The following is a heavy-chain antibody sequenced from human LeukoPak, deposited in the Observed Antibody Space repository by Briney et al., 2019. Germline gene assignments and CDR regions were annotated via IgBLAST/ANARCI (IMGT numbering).Heavy chain of an antibody. V-gene: IGHV4-59*01. CDR1: GGSSSFMY. CDR3: ARQQLYRLYYIDD. Sequence: SETLSLTCSVCGGSSSFMYGGWIRQPPGKGLEWIGYIYYSGSTNYNTSLKSRVTISVDTSKNQFSLKLSSVTAADTAVYYWARQQLYRLYYIDDWGQGTMVTVSS. D-gene: IGHD6-13*01. CDR2: IYYSGST. J-gene: IGHJ4*02.